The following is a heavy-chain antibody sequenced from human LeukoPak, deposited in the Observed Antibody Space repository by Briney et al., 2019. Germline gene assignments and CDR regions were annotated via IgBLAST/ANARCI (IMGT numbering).Heavy chain of an antibody. CDR1: GFTFSSYS. Sequence: GGPLRLSCAASGFTFSSYSMNWVRQAPGKGLEWVSYISSSSTIYYADSVKGRFTISRDNAKNSLYLQMNSLRAEDTAVYYCARVELLFGVATPDYWGQGTLVTVSS. CDR2: ISSSSTI. D-gene: IGHD3-3*01. V-gene: IGHV3-48*01. J-gene: IGHJ4*02. CDR3: ARVELLFGVATPDY.